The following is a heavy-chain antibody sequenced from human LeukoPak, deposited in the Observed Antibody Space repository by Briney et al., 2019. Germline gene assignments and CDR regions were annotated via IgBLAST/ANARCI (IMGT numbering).Heavy chain of an antibody. CDR3: ARDQNFDF. CDR1: GSTFSSYS. Sequence: GGSLRLSCAASGSTFSSYSMNWVRLAPGKGLEWVSSISDSSTYIYYADSVKGRFTISRDKAKNSVYLQMNSLRAEDTAVYHCARDQNFDFWGQGTLVTVSS. CDR2: ISDSSTYI. J-gene: IGHJ4*02. V-gene: IGHV3-21*01.